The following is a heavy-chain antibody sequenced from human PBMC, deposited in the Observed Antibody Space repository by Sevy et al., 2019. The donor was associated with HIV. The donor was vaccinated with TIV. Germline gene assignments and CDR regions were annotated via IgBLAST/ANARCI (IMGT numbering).Heavy chain of an antibody. J-gene: IGHJ4*02. D-gene: IGHD3-22*01. CDR2: ISYDGSNK. CDR3: AREAYDSSGYYPLHFDY. CDR1: GFTFSSYA. V-gene: IGHV3-30-3*01. Sequence: GGSLRLSCAASGFTFSSYAMHWVRQAPGKGLEWVAVISYDGSNKYYADSVKGRFTISRDNSKNTLYLQMNSLRAEDTAVYYCAREAYDSSGYYPLHFDYWGQGTLVTVSS.